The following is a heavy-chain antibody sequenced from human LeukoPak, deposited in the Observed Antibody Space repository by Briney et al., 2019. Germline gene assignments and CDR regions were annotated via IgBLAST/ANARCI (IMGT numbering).Heavy chain of an antibody. CDR2: ISSSSSTI. CDR1: GFTFSSYS. CDR3: ARDGAPVLLWFGEFNY. Sequence: TGGSLRLSCAASGFTFSSYSMNWVRQAPGKGLEWVSYISSSSSTIYYADSVKGRFTISRDNAKNSLYLQMNSLRAEDTAVYYCARDGAPVLLWFGEFNYWGQGTLVTVPS. D-gene: IGHD3-10*01. V-gene: IGHV3-48*01. J-gene: IGHJ4*02.